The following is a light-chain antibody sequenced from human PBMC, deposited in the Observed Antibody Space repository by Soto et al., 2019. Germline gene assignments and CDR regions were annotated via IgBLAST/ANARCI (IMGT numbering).Light chain of an antibody. CDR3: QQYGSSPPLT. J-gene: IGKJ4*01. Sequence: EIVLTQSPGTLSLSPGERATLSCRASQNVSSSYLAWYQQKPGQAPRLLIYGASSRAAGIPDRFRGSGSGTDFTLTISRLEPEDFAVYYCQQYGSSPPLTFGGGTKVEIK. CDR2: GAS. CDR1: QNVSSSY. V-gene: IGKV3-20*01.